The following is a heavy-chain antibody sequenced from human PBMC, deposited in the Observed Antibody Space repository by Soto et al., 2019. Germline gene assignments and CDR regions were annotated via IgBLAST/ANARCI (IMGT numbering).Heavy chain of an antibody. J-gene: IGHJ6*02. Sequence: GALGLSCATSGVTFTSYGMHWVRQAPGKGLEWVAVIWYDGSNKYYADSVKGRFTISRDNSKNTLYLQMNSLRAEDTAVYYCARDALYDSSGYYYYYYGMDVWGQGTTVTVS. CDR3: ARDALYDSSGYYYYYYGMDV. CDR1: GVTFTSYG. D-gene: IGHD3-22*01. V-gene: IGHV3-33*01. CDR2: IWYDGSNK.